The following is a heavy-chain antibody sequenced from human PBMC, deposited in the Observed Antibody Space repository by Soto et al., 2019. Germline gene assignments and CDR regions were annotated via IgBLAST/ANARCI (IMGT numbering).Heavy chain of an antibody. J-gene: IGHJ4*02. V-gene: IGHV4-34*01. CDR3: ARLGYYHSGGPP. CDR1: GGSFSAYY. CDR2: VNDGGRP. Sequence: QVQLQQWGAGLLKPSETLSLTCAVYGGSFSAYYWSWIRQPLGKGLEWIGEVNDGGRPNYSVSLKSRLTISLDTSKNQFSLKLSSVTAADTAVYYCARLGYYHSGGPPWGQGTLVTVSS. D-gene: IGHD3-22*01.